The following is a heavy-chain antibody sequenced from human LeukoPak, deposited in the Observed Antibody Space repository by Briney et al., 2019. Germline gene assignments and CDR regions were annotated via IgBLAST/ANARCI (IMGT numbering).Heavy chain of an antibody. V-gene: IGHV1-2*06. D-gene: IGHD2-15*01. CDR2: INPNSGGT. CDR1: GYTFTGYY. CDR3: ARVGCSGGSCYRSIFDY. J-gene: IGHJ4*02. Sequence: EASVKVSCKASGYTFTGYYMHWVRQAPGHGLEWMGRINPNSGGTNYAQKFQGRVTMTRDTSISTAYMELSRLRSDDTAVYYCARVGCSGGSCYRSIFDYWGQGTLVTVSS.